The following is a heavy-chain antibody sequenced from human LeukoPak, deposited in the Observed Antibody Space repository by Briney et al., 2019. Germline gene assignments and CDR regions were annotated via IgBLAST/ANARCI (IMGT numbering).Heavy chain of an antibody. D-gene: IGHD3-10*01. V-gene: IGHV4-34*01. J-gene: IGHJ5*02. CDR1: GGSFSGYY. CDR2: INHSGST. Sequence: PSETLSLTCVVYGGSFSGYYWSWIRQPPGKGLEWIGEINHSGSTNYNPSLKSRVIISVDTSKNQFSLKLTSVTAADTAVYYCASARKNYYDSGRKGNWYDPWGQGTLVTVSS. CDR3: ASARKNYYDSGRKGNWYDP.